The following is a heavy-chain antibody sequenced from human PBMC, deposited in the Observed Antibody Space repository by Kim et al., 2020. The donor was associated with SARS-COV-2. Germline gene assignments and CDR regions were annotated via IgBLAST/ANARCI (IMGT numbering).Heavy chain of an antibody. V-gene: IGHV3-48*03. CDR2: ISSSGSTI. Sequence: GGSLRLSCAASGFTFSSYEMNWVRQAPGKGLEWVSYISSSGSTIYYADSVKGRFTISRDNAKNSLYLQMNSLRAEDTAVYYCARDWQWLRTNWFDPWGQGTLVTVSS. CDR1: GFTFSSYE. D-gene: IGHD5-12*01. J-gene: IGHJ5*02. CDR3: ARDWQWLRTNWFDP.